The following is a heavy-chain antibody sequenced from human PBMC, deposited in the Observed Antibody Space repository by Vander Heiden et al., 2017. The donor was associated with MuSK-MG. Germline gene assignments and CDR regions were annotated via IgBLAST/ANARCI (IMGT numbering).Heavy chain of an antibody. Sequence: QLQLQESGSGLVKPSETLSLTGTVFVGPISSSSYYWGWIRQPPGKGREWIVRIYYSESTYYNPSLKSRVTMSVDTSKTQYTLKLSSVPAADTAVYYCARQQERELLLPFLVGLWGQGTLVTVSS. CDR2: IYYSEST. J-gene: IGHJ4*02. CDR1: VGPISSSSYY. CDR3: ARQQERELLLPFLVGL. D-gene: IGHD2-15*01. V-gene: IGHV4-39*01.